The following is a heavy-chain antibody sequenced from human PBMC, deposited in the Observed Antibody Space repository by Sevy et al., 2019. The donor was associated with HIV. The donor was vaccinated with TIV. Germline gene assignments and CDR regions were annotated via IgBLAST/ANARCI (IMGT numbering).Heavy chain of an antibody. Sequence: ASVKVSCKASGYTFTNYEINWVRQATGQGLEWMGWMNPNSGKTGYAPQFHGRVTMTRNTSLNIACMELSSLRSDDTAVYYCARDEQRPYYYGSGNMGHWGQGTLVTVSS. CDR1: GYTFTNYE. D-gene: IGHD3-10*01. CDR2: MNPNSGKT. CDR3: ARDEQRPYYYGSGNMGH. J-gene: IGHJ4*02. V-gene: IGHV1-8*01.